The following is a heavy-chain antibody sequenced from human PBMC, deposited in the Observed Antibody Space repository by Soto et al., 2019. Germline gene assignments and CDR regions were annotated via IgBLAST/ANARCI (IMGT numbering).Heavy chain of an antibody. V-gene: IGHV1-2*04. CDR3: TRRPYCGHSDCITSGAFDV. CDR1: GYTFTDFH. Sequence: ASVKVSCKTSGYTFTDFHIHWVRQAPGRTLEWMGWINPNSGGTVYAPKFQDLVTMTRDASLTTVYLEIARLKSGDTAMYFCTRRPYCGHSDCITSGAFDVWGQGTVLTFSS. CDR2: INPNSGGT. J-gene: IGHJ3*01. D-gene: IGHD2-21*01.